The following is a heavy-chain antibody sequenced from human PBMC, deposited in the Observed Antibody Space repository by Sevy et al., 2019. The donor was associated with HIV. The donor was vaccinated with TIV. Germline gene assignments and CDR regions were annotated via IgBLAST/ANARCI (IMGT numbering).Heavy chain of an antibody. CDR2: ISSSVSYI. CDR1: GFTFRSYT. D-gene: IGHD3-22*01. V-gene: IGHV3-21*01. CDR3: ARVRPYDTRDFDY. Sequence: GGSLRLSCVASGFTFRSYTMKWVRQAPGKGLECVSSISSSVSYIYYADSVKGRFTISRDDAKNSLYLQMNTLRAEDAALYYCARVRPYDTRDFDYWGQGTLVTVSS. J-gene: IGHJ4*02.